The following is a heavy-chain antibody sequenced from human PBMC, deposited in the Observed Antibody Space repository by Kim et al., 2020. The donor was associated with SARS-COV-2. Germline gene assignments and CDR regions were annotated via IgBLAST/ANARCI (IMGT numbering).Heavy chain of an antibody. Sequence: AESGTGRFTISRDNSKNTLYLQMNSLRAEDTAVYYCAKDSGNDYGDQLDSWGQGTLVTVSS. D-gene: IGHD4-17*01. J-gene: IGHJ5*01. V-gene: IGHV3-23*01. CDR3: AKDSGNDYGDQLDS.